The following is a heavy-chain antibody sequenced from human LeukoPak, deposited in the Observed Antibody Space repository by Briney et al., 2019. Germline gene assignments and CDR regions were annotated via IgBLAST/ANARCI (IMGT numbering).Heavy chain of an antibody. D-gene: IGHD3-10*01. J-gene: IGHJ5*02. CDR1: GYTFTSYD. Sequence: ASVKVSCKASGYTFTSYDINWVRQATGQGLEWMGWMNPNSGNTGYAQKFQGRVTITRNTSISTAYMELSSLRSKDTAVYYCARAPRITMVGGVIYWFDPWGQGTLVTVSS. V-gene: IGHV1-8*03. CDR3: ARAPRITMVGGVIYWFDP. CDR2: MNPNSGNT.